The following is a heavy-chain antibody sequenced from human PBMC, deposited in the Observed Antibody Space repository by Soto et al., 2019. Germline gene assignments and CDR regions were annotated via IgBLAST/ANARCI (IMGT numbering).Heavy chain of an antibody. CDR3: ARGTRGYDFWSGYYQMDV. Sequence: GGSLRLSCAASGFTFSSYGMHWVRQAPGKGLEWVAVIWYDGSNKYYADSVKGRFTISRDNSKNTLYLQMNSLRAEDTAVYYCARGTRGYDFWSGYYQMDVWGQGTTVTVSS. CDR1: GFTFSSYG. D-gene: IGHD3-3*01. J-gene: IGHJ6*02. V-gene: IGHV3-33*01. CDR2: IWYDGSNK.